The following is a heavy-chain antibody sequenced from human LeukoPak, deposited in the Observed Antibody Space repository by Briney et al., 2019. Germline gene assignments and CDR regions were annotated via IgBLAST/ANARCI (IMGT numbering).Heavy chain of an antibody. CDR2: LYKSGST. D-gene: IGHD3-22*01. CDR3: AREEYFQDSNGYSYYFHS. V-gene: IGHV4-4*07. CDR1: GGSIGWDY. J-gene: IGHJ4*02. Sequence: KPSETLSLTCTVSGGSIGWDYWSWIRQSAGKGLEWIGRLYKSGSTNYNPSFRSRVTMSVDTSKNQFSLNVTSVTAADTAVYYCAREEYFQDSNGYSYYFHSWGQGSLVTVSS.